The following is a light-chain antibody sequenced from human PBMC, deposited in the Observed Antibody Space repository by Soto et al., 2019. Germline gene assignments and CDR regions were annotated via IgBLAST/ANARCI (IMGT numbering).Light chain of an antibody. V-gene: IGKV1-39*01. CDR1: QSVGTY. CDR3: QQSYSTPQT. CDR2: VAS. J-gene: IGKJ4*01. Sequence: DIQMTQSPSSLSASVGDRVTITCRASQSVGTYLSWYQQKEVKAPKLLINVASTLQSGVPSRFSGSGSGTDFTLAISSLQPEDFATYYCQQSYSTPQTFGGGTRVEIK.